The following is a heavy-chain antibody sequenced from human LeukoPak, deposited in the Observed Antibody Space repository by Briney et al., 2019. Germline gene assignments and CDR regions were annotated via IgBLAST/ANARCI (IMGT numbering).Heavy chain of an antibody. V-gene: IGHV4-34*01. CDR1: GGSFSGYY. CDR2: INHSGST. CDR3: ARGFYTWLSRYYFDY. D-gene: IGHD3-22*01. J-gene: IGHJ4*02. Sequence: PSETLSLTCAVDGGSFSGYYWSWTRQPPGKGLEWIGEINHSGSTNYNPSLKSRVTISVDTSKNQFSLKLSSVTAADTAVYYCARGFYTWLSRYYFDYWGQGTLVTVSS.